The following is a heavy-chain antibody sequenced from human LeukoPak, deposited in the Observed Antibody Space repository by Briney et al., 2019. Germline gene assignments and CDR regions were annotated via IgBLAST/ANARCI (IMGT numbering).Heavy chain of an antibody. CDR3: ARGAPIDYYSSGTDS. CDR1: GFTFSSYA. J-gene: IGHJ5*01. Sequence: GGSLRLSCAASGFTFSSYAMHWVRQAPGKGLEWVAVISYDGSNKYYADSVKGRFTISRDNSKNTLYLQMNSLRAEDTAVYYCARGAPIDYYSSGTDSWGQGTLVTVSS. D-gene: IGHD3-10*01. V-gene: IGHV3-30-3*01. CDR2: ISYDGSNK.